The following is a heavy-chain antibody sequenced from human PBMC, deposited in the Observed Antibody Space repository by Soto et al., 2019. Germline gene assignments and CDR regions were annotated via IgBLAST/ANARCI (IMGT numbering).Heavy chain of an antibody. V-gene: IGHV3-48*01. CDR1: GFTFSSYS. Sequence: GGSVRLSCAASGFTFSSYSMNWVRQAPGKGLEWVSYISSSSSTIYYADSVKGRFTISRDNAKNSLYLQMNSLRAEDTAVYYCARDLGLEWLWGRGAFDIWGQGTMVTVSS. D-gene: IGHD3-3*01. CDR3: ARDLGLEWLWGRGAFDI. CDR2: ISSSSSTI. J-gene: IGHJ3*02.